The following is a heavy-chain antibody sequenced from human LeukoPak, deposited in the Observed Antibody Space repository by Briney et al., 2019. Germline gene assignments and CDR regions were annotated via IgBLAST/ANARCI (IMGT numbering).Heavy chain of an antibody. CDR3: AREATGRAFDP. CDR1: GYNFNDFG. V-gene: IGHV1-18*01. J-gene: IGHJ5*02. Sequence: GASVKVSCKASGYNFNDFGVTWVRQAPGQGLEWMGWISALTGDTNYAQKFQGRLTMTTDTSTDTAYMEMRSLRSDDTAVYYCAREATGRAFDPWGQGTLVGVSS. D-gene: IGHD1-14*01. CDR2: ISALTGDT.